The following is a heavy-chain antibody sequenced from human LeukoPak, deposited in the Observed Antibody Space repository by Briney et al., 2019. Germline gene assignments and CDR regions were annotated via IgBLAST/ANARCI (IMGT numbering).Heavy chain of an antibody. CDR2: IYTSGST. D-gene: IGHD3-22*01. CDR1: GGSISSSY. J-gene: IGHJ4*02. CDR3: ARAEYYYDSSGYCLDY. V-gene: IGHV4-4*07. Sequence: SETLSLTCTVSGGSISSSYWSWIRQPAGKGLEWIGRIYTSGSTNYNPSLKSRVTMSVDTSKNQFSLKLSSVTAADTAVYYCARAEYYYDSSGYCLDYWGQGTLVTVSS.